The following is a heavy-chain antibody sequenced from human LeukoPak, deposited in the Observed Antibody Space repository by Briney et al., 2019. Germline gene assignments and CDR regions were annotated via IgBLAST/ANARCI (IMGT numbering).Heavy chain of an antibody. CDR3: ARANWNYVNWFDP. Sequence: GGSLRLSCAASGFTFSSYSMNWVRQAPGKGLEWVSYISSSSSTIYYADSVKGRFTISRDNAKNSLYLQMNSLRAEDTAVHYCARANWNYVNWFDPWGQGTLVTVSS. J-gene: IGHJ5*02. CDR1: GFTFSSYS. V-gene: IGHV3-48*01. D-gene: IGHD1-7*01. CDR2: ISSSSSTI.